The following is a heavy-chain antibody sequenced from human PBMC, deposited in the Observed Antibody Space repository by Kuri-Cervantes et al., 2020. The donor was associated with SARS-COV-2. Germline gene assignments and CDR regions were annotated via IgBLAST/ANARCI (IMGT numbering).Heavy chain of an antibody. Sequence: AETLSLTCAAYGGSFSGYYWGWIRQPPGKGLEWIGEINHSGSTNYNPSLKSRVTISVDTSKNQFSLKLSSVTAADTAVYYCARGEGIVLVVYALAFDIWGQGTMVTVSS. CDR1: GGSFSGYY. D-gene: IGHD2-8*02. CDR3: ARGEGIVLVVYALAFDI. J-gene: IGHJ3*02. CDR2: INHSGST. V-gene: IGHV4-34*01.